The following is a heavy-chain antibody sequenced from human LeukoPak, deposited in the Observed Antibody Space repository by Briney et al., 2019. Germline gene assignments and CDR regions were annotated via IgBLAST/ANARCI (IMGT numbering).Heavy chain of an antibody. D-gene: IGHD3-3*01. Sequence: GGSLRLSCAASGFTFSSYGMHWVRQAPGKGLEWVAVILSDGSNKYYADSVKGRFTISTDSSKNTLYLQMNSLRTEDTAVYYCAREWRRRGYFDHWGQGTLVTVSS. CDR2: ILSDGSNK. V-gene: IGHV3-30*03. CDR1: GFTFSSYG. J-gene: IGHJ4*02. CDR3: AREWRRRGYFDH.